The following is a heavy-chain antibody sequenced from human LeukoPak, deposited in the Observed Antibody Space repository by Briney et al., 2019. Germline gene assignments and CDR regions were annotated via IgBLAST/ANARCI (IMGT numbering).Heavy chain of an antibody. CDR1: GGSISSGGYY. J-gene: IGHJ4*02. D-gene: IGHD1-14*01. V-gene: IGHV4-31*03. Sequence: SETLSLTCTVSGGSISSGGYYWSWIRQHPGKGLEWIGYIYYSGSTYYNPSLKSRVTISVDTSKNQFSLKLSSVTAADTAVYYCARGPFGVHFPDRSFDYWGQGTLVTVSS. CDR3: ARGPFGVHFPDRSFDY. CDR2: IYYSGST.